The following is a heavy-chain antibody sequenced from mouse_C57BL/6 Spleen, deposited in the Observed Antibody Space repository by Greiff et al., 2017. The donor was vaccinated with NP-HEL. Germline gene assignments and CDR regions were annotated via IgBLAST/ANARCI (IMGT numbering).Heavy chain of an antibody. CDR3: AMGYGYFDV. Sequence: DVHLVESGGGLVKPGGSLKLSCAASGFTFSSYAMSWVRQTPEKRLEWVATISDGGSYTYYPDNVKGRFTISRDNAKNNLYLQMSHLKSEDTAMYYCAMGYGYFDVWGTGTTVTVSS. CDR1: GFTFSSYA. CDR2: ISDGGSYT. J-gene: IGHJ1*03. V-gene: IGHV5-4*01.